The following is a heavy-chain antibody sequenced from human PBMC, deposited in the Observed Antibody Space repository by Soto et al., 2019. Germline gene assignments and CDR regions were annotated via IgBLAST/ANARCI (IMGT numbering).Heavy chain of an antibody. J-gene: IGHJ4*02. CDR1: GFTFSSYS. CDR2: ISSSSSYI. Sequence: EVQLVESGGGLVKPGGSLRLSCAASGFTFSSYSMNWVRQAPGKGLEWVSSISSSSSYIYYADSVKGRFTISRDNAKNSLYLQMNSLRAEDTAVYYCARVGRGTGPSRKFGFDYWGQGTLVTVSS. D-gene: IGHD3-10*01. V-gene: IGHV3-21*01. CDR3: ARVGRGTGPSRKFGFDY.